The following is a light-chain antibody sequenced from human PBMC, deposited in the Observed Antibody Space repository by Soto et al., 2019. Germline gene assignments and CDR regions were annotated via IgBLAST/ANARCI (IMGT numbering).Light chain of an antibody. CDR3: QQYGTSPYT. CDR1: KRLTSNS. Sequence: EIVLTQSPGTLSLSPGERATLSCGASKRLTSNSLAWYQQKPGQAPRLLVYGASIRATGIPDRFSGSGSGTDFTLTISRLEPKDFAVYYCQQYGTSPYTFGQGTKLEIK. V-gene: IGKV3-20*01. CDR2: GAS. J-gene: IGKJ2*01.